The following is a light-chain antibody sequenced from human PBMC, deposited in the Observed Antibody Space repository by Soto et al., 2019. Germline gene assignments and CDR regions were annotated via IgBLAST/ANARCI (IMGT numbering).Light chain of an antibody. CDR1: SSDIGGYDY. CDR2: DVR. J-gene: IGLJ2*01. Sequence: QSALTQPASVSGSPGQSITISCTGTSSDIGGYDYVSWYQQHPDKAPKLMIFDVRIRPSGVSNRFSGSKSGNTASLTISGLQAEDEADYYCRSYTSTSNVVFGGGTKVTVL. V-gene: IGLV2-14*01. CDR3: RSYTSTSNVV.